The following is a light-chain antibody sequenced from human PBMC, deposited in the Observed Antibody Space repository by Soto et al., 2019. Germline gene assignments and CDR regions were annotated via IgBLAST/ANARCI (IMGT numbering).Light chain of an antibody. CDR3: QQYDSSPPT. V-gene: IGKV3-20*01. CDR1: QSVNSNY. J-gene: IGKJ1*01. CDR2: GAS. Sequence: EIVLTQSPGTLSLSPGERATLSCRASQSVNSNYLAWYQRKPGQAPSLLIYGASNRATDIPYRFSASGSGTDFTRTITRLEPEDFAVYYCQQYDSSPPTFGQGTKVEIK.